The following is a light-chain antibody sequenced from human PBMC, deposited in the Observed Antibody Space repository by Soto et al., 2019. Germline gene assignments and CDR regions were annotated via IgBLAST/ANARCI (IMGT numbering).Light chain of an antibody. J-gene: IGKJ2*01. CDR1: QSIFLW. CDR2: KAS. CDR3: QQYKSFMYT. V-gene: IGKV1-5*03. Sequence: DIQMTQSPSTLSASIGDRVTISWRASQSIFLWLAWYQQKPGKAPKVLIYKASTLESGVPSRFNGTGSETEFTLTINGLQPDDFATYFCQQYKSFMYTFGQGTKVEIK.